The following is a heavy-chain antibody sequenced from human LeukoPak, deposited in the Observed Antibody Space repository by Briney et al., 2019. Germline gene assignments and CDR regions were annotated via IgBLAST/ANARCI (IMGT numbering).Heavy chain of an antibody. D-gene: IGHD2-21*02. Sequence: GGSLRLSCAASGFTFSDYAMHWVRQAPGKGPEWVAVISYDGSNKYYADSVKGRFTISRDNSKNTLYLQMNSLRAEDTAVYYCARAELLSLDYWGQGTLVTVSS. CDR3: ARAELLSLDY. J-gene: IGHJ4*02. V-gene: IGHV3-30*04. CDR1: GFTFSDYA. CDR2: ISYDGSNK.